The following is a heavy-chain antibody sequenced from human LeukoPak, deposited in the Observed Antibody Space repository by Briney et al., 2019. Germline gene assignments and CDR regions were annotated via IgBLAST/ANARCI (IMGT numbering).Heavy chain of an antibody. V-gene: IGHV3-74*01. Sequence: GGSLRLSCAASGFTFSNYWMHWVRQAPGKGLVWVSRINSDARSTSYADSVKGRFTISRDNAKNTLYLQMNSLRAEDTAVYYCAGNDYYDSSGYLTWGQGTLVTVSS. D-gene: IGHD3-22*01. CDR2: INSDARST. J-gene: IGHJ5*02. CDR3: AGNDYYDSSGYLT. CDR1: GFTFSNYW.